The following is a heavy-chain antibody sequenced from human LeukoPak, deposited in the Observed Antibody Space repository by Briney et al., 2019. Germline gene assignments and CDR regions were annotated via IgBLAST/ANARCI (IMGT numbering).Heavy chain of an antibody. CDR3: TQIISSGREDC. V-gene: IGHV3-73*01. Sequence: GGSLRLSCAASGFTFSGSPIHWVRQASGKGLGWVGRIRSKANSYATAYAASVKGRFTISRDDSKNTAYLQMNSLKSEDTAVYYCTQIISSGREDCWGQGTLVTVSS. CDR2: IRSKANSYAT. J-gene: IGHJ4*02. CDR1: GFTFSGSP. D-gene: IGHD1-26*01.